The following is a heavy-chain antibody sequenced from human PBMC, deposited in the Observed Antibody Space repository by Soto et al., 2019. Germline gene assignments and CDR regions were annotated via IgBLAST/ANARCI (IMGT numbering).Heavy chain of an antibody. J-gene: IGHJ6*02. D-gene: IGHD2-21*02. CDR2: IYWDDDK. CDR3: VQSRCGGDCLQSYSSHSYYGLDV. CDR1: GFSFSSIGEG. Sequence: QITLKESGPTLVKPTQTLTLTCTFPGFSFSSIGEGVGWIRQPPGKALEWLALIYWDDDKRYSPSLKRRLTITXDXSXNXXVLTMTNMDPVDTATYYCVQSRCGGDCLQSYSSHSYYGLDVWGQGTTVTVSS. V-gene: IGHV2-5*02.